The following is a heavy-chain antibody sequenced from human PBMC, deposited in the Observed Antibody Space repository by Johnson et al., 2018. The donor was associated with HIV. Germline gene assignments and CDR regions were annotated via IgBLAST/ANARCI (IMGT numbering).Heavy chain of an antibody. D-gene: IGHD1-26*01. CDR2: IGTAGDT. V-gene: IGHV3-13*01. J-gene: IGHJ3*02. CDR1: GFTFSNYA. Sequence: VQLVESGGGVVQPGRSLRLSCAASGFTFSNYAMHWVRQATGKGLEWVSGIGTAGDTYYPGSVKGRFTISRENAKNSLHLQMNSLKTEDTAVYYCTTDPYGGRRDAFEIWGQGTMVTVSS. CDR3: TTDPYGGRRDAFEI.